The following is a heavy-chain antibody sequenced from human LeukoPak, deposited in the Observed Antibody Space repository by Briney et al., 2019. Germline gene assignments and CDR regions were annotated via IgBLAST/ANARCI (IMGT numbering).Heavy chain of an antibody. D-gene: IGHD1-1*01. CDR1: GGSISSSGYY. CDR3: ARLTAGTTLFEGIDY. V-gene: IGHV4-39*07. Sequence: SETLSLTCTVSGGSISSSGYYWGWIRQPPGKGLEWIGSMYYSGSTYYNPSLKSRVTISVDTSKNQFSLKMNSVTAADTAVYYCARLTAGTTLFEGIDYWGQGTLVTVSS. CDR2: MYYSGST. J-gene: IGHJ4*02.